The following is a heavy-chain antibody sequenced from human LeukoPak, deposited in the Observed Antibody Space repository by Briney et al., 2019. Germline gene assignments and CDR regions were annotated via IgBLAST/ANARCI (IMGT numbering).Heavy chain of an antibody. J-gene: IGHJ4*02. V-gene: IGHV4-39*01. CDR3: ARLGYCSSTSCYNFDY. Sequence: SETLSLTCTVSGGSISSSSYYWGWIRQPPGKGLEWIGSIYYSGSTYYSPSLKSRLTISVDTSKNQFSLKLSSVTAADTAVYCCARLGYCSSTSCYNFDYWGQGTLVTVSS. CDR2: IYYSGST. CDR1: GGSISSSSYY. D-gene: IGHD2-2*01.